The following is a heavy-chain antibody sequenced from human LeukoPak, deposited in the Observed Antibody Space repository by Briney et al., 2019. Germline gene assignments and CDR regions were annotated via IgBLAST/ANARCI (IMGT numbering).Heavy chain of an antibody. D-gene: IGHD2-15*01. J-gene: IGHJ4*02. Sequence: PSQTLSLTCTVSGGPISSGGYYWSWIRQHPGKGLEWIGYIYYSGSTYYNPSLKSRVTISVDTSIHQFSLRLSSVTAADTAVYYCAREKYCGGGNCYHYFDSWGQGTLVTVSS. CDR3: AREKYCGGGNCYHYFDS. CDR2: IYYSGST. CDR1: GGPISSGGYY. V-gene: IGHV4-31*03.